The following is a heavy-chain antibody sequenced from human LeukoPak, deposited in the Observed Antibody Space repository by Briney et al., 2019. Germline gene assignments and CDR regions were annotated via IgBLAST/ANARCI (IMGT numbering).Heavy chain of an antibody. D-gene: IGHD3-22*01. Sequence: GGSLRLSCTASGFTFTSYAMSWVRQAPGKGLEWVSVISGTGGSTNHADSVKGRCTVSRDNSKNTLYLQMNSLRAEDTAVYYCAKESGDDSSGYYEVFDYWGQGTLVTVSS. J-gene: IGHJ4*02. CDR2: ISGTGGST. CDR1: GFTFTSYA. V-gene: IGHV3-23*01. CDR3: AKESGDDSSGYYEVFDY.